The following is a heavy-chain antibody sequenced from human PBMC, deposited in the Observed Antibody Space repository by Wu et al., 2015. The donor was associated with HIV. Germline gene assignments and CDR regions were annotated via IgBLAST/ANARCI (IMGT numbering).Heavy chain of an antibody. CDR3: ARVAAADGSPDY. CDR1: GYTFTRYG. Sequence: QVQLVQSGAEVKKPGASVKVSCKASGYTFTRYGISWVRQAPGQGLEWMGWISDHNGKTNYAEKFQGRVSMTTDTSTRTAYMELRSLRSEDTAVYYCARVAAADGSPDYWGQGTLVTVSS. D-gene: IGHD6-13*01. V-gene: IGHV1-18*01. CDR2: ISDHNGKT. J-gene: IGHJ4*02.